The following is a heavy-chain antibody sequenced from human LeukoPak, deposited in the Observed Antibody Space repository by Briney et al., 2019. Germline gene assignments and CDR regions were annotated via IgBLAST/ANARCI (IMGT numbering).Heavy chain of an antibody. J-gene: IGHJ4*02. Sequence: SETLSLTCTVSGGSISSGDYYWSWIRQPPGKGLEWIGNIYYSGSTYYNPSLKSRVTISVDTSKNQFSLKLCSVTAADTAVYYCARVGPGVWFDYWGQGTLVTVSS. D-gene: IGHD3-16*01. CDR2: IYYSGST. CDR3: ARVGPGVWFDY. CDR1: GGSISSGDYY. V-gene: IGHV4-30-4*01.